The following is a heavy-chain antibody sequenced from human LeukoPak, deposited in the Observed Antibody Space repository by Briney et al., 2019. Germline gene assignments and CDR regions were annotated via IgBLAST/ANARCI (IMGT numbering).Heavy chain of an antibody. D-gene: IGHD6-13*01. V-gene: IGHV1-18*01. CDR1: GYTFTSYG. Sequence: ASVKVSCKASGYTFTSYGISWVRQAPGQGLEWMGWINAYNGNTNYAQKLQGRVTMTTDTSTSTAYMELRSLRSDDTAVYYCARGSRAYSSSWYRDMGTDYWGQGTLVTVSS. CDR2: INAYNGNT. CDR3: ARGSRAYSSSWYRDMGTDY. J-gene: IGHJ4*02.